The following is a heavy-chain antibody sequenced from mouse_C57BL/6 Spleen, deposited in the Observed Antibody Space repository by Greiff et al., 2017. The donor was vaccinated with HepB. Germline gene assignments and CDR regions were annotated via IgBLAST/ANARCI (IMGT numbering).Heavy chain of an antibody. J-gene: IGHJ1*03. CDR1: GYTFTSYW. Sequence: QVQLQQPGAELVMPGASVKLSCKASGYTFTSYWMHWVKQRPGPGLEWIGEIDPSDSYTNYNQKFKGKSTLTVDKSSSTAYMQLSSLTSEDSAVYYCARRSYYGSSPWYFDVWGTGTTVTVSS. V-gene: IGHV1-69*01. CDR2: IDPSDSYT. CDR3: ARRSYYGSSPWYFDV. D-gene: IGHD1-1*01.